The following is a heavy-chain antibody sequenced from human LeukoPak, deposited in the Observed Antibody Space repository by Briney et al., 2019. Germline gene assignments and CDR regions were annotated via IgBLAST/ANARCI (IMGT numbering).Heavy chain of an antibody. J-gene: IGHJ1*01. D-gene: IGHD6-19*01. V-gene: IGHV3-48*04. CDR2: ISSSSSTI. CDR1: GFTFSSYS. Sequence: GRSLRLSCAASGFTFSSYSMNWVRQAPGKGLEWVSYISSSSSTIYYADSVKGRFTISRDNAKNSLYLQMNSLRAEDTAVYYCARDQRGIAVAGTRYFQHWGQGTLVTVSS. CDR3: ARDQRGIAVAGTRYFQH.